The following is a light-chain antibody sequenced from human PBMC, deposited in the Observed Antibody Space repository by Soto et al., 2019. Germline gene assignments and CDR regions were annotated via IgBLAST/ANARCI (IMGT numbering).Light chain of an antibody. CDR3: CSFAGSYTSYV. V-gene: IGLV2-11*01. CDR1: TNY. Sequence: QSALTQPRSVSGSPGQSVTISCPGTTNYVSWYQQHPGKAPKLMIYDVNKRPSGVPDRFSGSKSGNTASLTISGLQAEDEADYYCCSFAGSYTSYVFGTGTKLTVL. CDR2: DVN. J-gene: IGLJ1*01.